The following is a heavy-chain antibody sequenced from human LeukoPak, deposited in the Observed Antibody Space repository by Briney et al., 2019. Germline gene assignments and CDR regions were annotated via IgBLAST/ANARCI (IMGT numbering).Heavy chain of an antibody. V-gene: IGHV3-23*01. CDR2: ISGGGSTT. J-gene: IGHJ4*02. CDR1: GFTFSSYA. CDR3: AKDSNYGSDYYFDY. Sequence: PGGSLRLSCAASGFTFSSYAMSWVRQAPGKGLEWVSAISGGGSTTYYADSVKGRFTISRDNSKNTLYLQMSSLRAEDTALYYCAKDSNYGSDYYFDYWGQGTLVTVSS. D-gene: IGHD3-10*01.